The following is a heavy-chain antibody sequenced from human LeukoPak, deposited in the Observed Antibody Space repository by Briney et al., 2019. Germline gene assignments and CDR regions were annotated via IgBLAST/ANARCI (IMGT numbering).Heavy chain of an antibody. V-gene: IGHV3-11*01. CDR3: AKDGPAATPHNWFDP. D-gene: IGHD2-2*02. Sequence: KSGGSLRLSCAASGFTFSDYYMSWIRQAPGKGLEWVSYISSSGSTIYYADSVKGRFTISRDNAKNSLYLQMNSLRAEDTAVYYCAKDGPAATPHNWFDPWGQGTLVTVSS. J-gene: IGHJ5*02. CDR2: ISSSGSTI. CDR1: GFTFSDYY.